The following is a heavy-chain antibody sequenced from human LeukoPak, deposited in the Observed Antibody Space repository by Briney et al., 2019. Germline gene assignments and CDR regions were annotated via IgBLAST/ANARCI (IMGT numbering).Heavy chain of an antibody. CDR2: IITIFGTA. CDR3: SRDPTVDVDTAMYWDNWFDP. J-gene: IGHJ5*02. D-gene: IGHD5-18*01. CDR1: GGTFSSYA. V-gene: IGHV1-69*13. Sequence: SVKVSCKASGGTFSSYAISWVRQAPGQGLEWMGGIITIFGTANYAQKFPGRVPIAADESTSNDYMELRSMRSGATAVYYYSRDPTVDVDTAMYWDNWFDPWGQGTLVTVSS.